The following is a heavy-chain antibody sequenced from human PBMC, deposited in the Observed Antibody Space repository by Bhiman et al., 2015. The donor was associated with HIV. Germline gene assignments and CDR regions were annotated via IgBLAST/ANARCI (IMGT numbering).Heavy chain of an antibody. Sequence: EVQLVESGGGLVQPGDSLRLSCVASGSTFSNYYMSWVRQAPGKGLEWVANIKQDGSEKYYVDSVKGRFTISRDNSKNSVYLQMNSLGAEDTAIYYCARYPLHCSGGSCHSVFLDYWGQGALVTVSS. J-gene: IGHJ4*02. CDR2: IKQDGSEK. CDR3: ARYPLHCSGGSCHSVFLDY. D-gene: IGHD2-15*01. V-gene: IGHV3-7*01. CDR1: GSTFSNYY.